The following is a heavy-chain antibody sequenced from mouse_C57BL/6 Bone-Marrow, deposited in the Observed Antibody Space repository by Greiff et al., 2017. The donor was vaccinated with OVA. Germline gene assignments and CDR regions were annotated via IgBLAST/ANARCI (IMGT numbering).Heavy chain of an antibody. D-gene: IGHD2-1*01. CDR2: IYPSDSET. Sequence: QVQLKQPGAELVRPGSSVKLSCKASGYTFTSYWMDWVKQRPGQGLEWIGNIYPSDSETHYNQKFKDKATLTVDKSSSTAYMQLSSLTSEDSAVYYCAREDGNWYFDVWGTGTTVTVS. CDR1: GYTFTSYW. V-gene: IGHV1-61*01. CDR3: AREDGNWYFDV. J-gene: IGHJ1*03.